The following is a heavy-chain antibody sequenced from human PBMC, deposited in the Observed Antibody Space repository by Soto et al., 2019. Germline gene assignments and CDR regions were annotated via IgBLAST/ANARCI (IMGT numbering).Heavy chain of an antibody. CDR2: ISAGGGST. CDR3: AHPRGYGVFDAYDI. CDR1: GFTFSTYG. V-gene: IGHV3-23*01. Sequence: GGSLRLSCAASGFTFSTYGMSWVRQSPGKGLEWASAISAGGGSTYYADSVKGRFTISRDNFINTLYLQMNSLRTEDTAVYYCAHPRGYGVFDAYDIWGQGAMVTVSS. D-gene: IGHD4-17*01. J-gene: IGHJ3*02.